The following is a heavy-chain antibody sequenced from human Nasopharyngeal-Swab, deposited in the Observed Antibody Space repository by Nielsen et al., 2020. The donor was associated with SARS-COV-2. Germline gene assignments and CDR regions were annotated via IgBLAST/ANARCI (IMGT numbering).Heavy chain of an antibody. D-gene: IGHD3-3*01. V-gene: IGHV3-11*01. CDR3: ARAGNFWSGYYRSYYYGMDV. Sequence: IRQVPGKGLEWVSYISSSGSTIYYADSVKGRFTISRDNAKNSLYLQMNSLRAEDTAVYYCARAGNFWSGYYRSYYYGMDVWGQGTTVTVSS. J-gene: IGHJ6*02. CDR2: ISSSGSTI.